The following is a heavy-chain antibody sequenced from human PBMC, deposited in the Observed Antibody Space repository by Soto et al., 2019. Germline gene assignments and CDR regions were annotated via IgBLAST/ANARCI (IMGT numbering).Heavy chain of an antibody. Sequence: ASVKVSCKASGYTFTRHYIHWVRQAPGQGLEWMGIINPSGGDTTYAQQFQGRVTMTRDTSTRTVYMELSSLRSEDTAVYYCARGGCGGECSFDYWGQGTLVTVSS. J-gene: IGHJ4*02. CDR3: ARGGCGGECSFDY. CDR1: GYTFTRHY. CDR2: INPSGGDT. D-gene: IGHD2-21*01. V-gene: IGHV1-46*01.